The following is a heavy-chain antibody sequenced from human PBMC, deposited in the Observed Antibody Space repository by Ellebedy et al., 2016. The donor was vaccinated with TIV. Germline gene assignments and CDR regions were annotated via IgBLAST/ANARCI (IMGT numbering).Heavy chain of an antibody. Sequence: GGSLRLSXAASGFMFSKYAMSWVRQAPGKGLEWVSTISGTGGSTYYADTVQGRFTISRDNSKNTLYLQMRSLRAEDSAVYYCAKDNEFSSSWYSPVDTFDIWGQGTTVTVSS. J-gene: IGHJ3*02. D-gene: IGHD6-13*01. CDR3: AKDNEFSSSWYSPVDTFDI. CDR2: ISGTGGST. V-gene: IGHV3-23*01. CDR1: GFMFSKYA.